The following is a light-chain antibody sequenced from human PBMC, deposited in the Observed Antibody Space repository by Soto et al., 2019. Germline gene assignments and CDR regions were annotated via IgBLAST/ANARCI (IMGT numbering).Light chain of an antibody. V-gene: IGKV1-39*01. Sequence: DIQMTQSPSSLSASVGDRVTITCRANQSVSDSLNWYQQKPGKVPKLLIYAASSLRSGVPSRISGSGSGTDFTLTISSLQPEAFATYYCHQSYSTPQTFGQGTKVETK. CDR1: QSVSDS. CDR2: AAS. J-gene: IGKJ1*01. CDR3: HQSYSTPQT.